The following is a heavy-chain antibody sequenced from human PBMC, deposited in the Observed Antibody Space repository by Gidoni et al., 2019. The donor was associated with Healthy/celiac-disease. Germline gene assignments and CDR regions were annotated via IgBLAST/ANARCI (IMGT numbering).Heavy chain of an antibody. Sequence: QVQLVESGGGVVQPGRSLRLSCAASGFTFISYARHGVRQAPGKGLEWVAVISYVGSNKYYADSVKGRFTISRDNSKNTLYLQMNSLRAEDTAVYYCARAGITMVRGVYFDYWGQGTLVTVSS. CDR1: GFTFISYA. CDR3: ARAGITMVRGVYFDY. D-gene: IGHD3-10*01. J-gene: IGHJ4*02. CDR2: ISYVGSNK. V-gene: IGHV3-30-3*01.